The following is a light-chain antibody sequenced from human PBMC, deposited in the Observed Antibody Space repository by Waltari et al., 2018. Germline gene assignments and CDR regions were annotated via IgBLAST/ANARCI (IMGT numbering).Light chain of an antibody. CDR2: DVV. V-gene: IGLV2-14*01. CDR3: SSYTSSSTDV. J-gene: IGLJ1*01. Sequence: QSALTQPASVSGSPGQSITISCTGTSSDVGGYNSVSWYQQHPGKAPKLMIYDVVKRPSGVSNRFSGSKSGNTASLTISGLQAEDEADYYCSSYTSSSTDVFGTGTKVTVL. CDR1: SSDVGGYNS.